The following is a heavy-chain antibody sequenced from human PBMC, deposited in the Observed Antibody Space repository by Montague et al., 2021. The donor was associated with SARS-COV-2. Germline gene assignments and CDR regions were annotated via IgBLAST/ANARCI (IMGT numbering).Heavy chain of an antibody. CDR2: SYHSGTT. Sequence: SETLSLTCTVSGYSINSNYYWGWIRQPPGKGLEWIGCSYHSGTTHYHPSLKSRVTISLDTSNNHFSLKVTSATVADTAVYYCARAPYYGPGKPYQFDYWGRGTLVTVSS. D-gene: IGHD3-10*01. CDR1: GYSINSNYY. CDR3: ARAPYYGPGKPYQFDY. V-gene: IGHV4-38-2*02. J-gene: IGHJ4*02.